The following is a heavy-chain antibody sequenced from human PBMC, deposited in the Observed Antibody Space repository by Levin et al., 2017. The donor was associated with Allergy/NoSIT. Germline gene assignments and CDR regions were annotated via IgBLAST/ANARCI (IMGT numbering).Heavy chain of an antibody. Sequence: GESLKISCAASGFTFSSYAMSWVRQAPGKGLEWVSGISASGGSTYYTDSVKGRFTISRDNSKNTLYLQMNSLRAEDTAVYYCAKVGGLTIRNGFDYWGQGTLVPVSS. V-gene: IGHV3-23*01. CDR3: AKVGGLTIRNGFDY. CDR1: GFTFSSYA. D-gene: IGHD2-8*01. CDR2: ISASGGST. J-gene: IGHJ4*02.